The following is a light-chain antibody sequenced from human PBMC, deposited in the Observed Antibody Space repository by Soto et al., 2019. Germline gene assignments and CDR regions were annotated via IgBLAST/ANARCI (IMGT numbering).Light chain of an antibody. V-gene: IGKV3-11*01. CDR3: QHRFGWLT. J-gene: IGKJ1*01. CDR2: DAS. CDR1: QTISTF. Sequence: EIVLTQSPATLSLSPGDRATLSCRASQTISTFLAWYQHKPGQAPRLLIYDASSRASGVPSRFRGSGSAAVFSLSIVSLKPQGSAIYYCQHRFGWLTFGQGTKV.